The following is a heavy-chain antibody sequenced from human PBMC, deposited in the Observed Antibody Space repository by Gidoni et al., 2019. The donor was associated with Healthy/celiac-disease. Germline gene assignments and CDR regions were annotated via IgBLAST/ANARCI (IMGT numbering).Heavy chain of an antibody. J-gene: IGHJ5*02. Sequence: EVQLVESGGGLVQHGGSLRRYCAASGFTFSSYSMNWVRQAPVKGLEWVSYISSSSSTISYADSVKCRFTISRDNAKTSLYLQMSSLRDEDTAVYYCASSSSPASGMNWFDPWGQGTLVTVSS. D-gene: IGHD6-13*01. CDR2: ISSSSSTI. V-gene: IGHV3-48*02. CDR3: ASSSSPASGMNWFDP. CDR1: GFTFSSYS.